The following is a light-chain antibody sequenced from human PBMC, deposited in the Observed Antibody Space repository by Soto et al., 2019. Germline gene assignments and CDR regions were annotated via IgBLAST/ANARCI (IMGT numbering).Light chain of an antibody. CDR2: YDD. J-gene: IGLJ3*02. CDR3: ASWDDSLNGVV. V-gene: IGLV1-36*01. Sequence: QSALLQPSSVSGAPGQRVTISCSGGSSNIGDHAVTWYQQVPGMPPKLLIYYDDLRPPGVSDRFSGTKSGTSASLAISGLQSDDEADYYCASWDDSLNGVVFGGGTKLTVL. CDR1: SSNIGDHA.